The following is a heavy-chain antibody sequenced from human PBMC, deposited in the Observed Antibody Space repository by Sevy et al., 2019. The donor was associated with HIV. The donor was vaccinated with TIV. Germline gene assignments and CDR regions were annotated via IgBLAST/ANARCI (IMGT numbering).Heavy chain of an antibody. CDR1: GGSFCNSDYS. CDR3: ARWTLWSEYYFSDS. CDR2: IYDTGSA. Sequence: SETLSLTCSVSGGSFCNSDYSWTWIRQSPEKGLEWIGYIYDTGSAYYNPSLESRVTLSVDRSTNQFSLKVTSVTAADTAVYYCARWTLWSEYYFSDSWGQGILVTVSS. D-gene: IGHD3-3*01. V-gene: IGHV4-30-2*06. J-gene: IGHJ4*02.